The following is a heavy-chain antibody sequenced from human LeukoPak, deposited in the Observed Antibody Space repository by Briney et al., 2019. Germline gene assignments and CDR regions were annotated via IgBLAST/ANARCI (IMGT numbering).Heavy chain of an antibody. D-gene: IGHD2-2*01. V-gene: IGHV5-10-1*01. Sequence: GASLQISSKGAGYGFTSYWISWGRRMPGKGGEGLGRIDRSDSYTNYSPSFQGHVTISADKSISTAYLQWSTLKASDTAMYYCARVWYCSSSSCYQTDYWGQGTLVTVSS. CDR2: IDRSDSYT. CDR3: ARVWYCSSSSCYQTDY. J-gene: IGHJ4*02. CDR1: GYGFTSYW.